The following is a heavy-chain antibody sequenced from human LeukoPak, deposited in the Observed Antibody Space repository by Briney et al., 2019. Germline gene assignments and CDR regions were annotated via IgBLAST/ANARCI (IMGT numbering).Heavy chain of an antibody. J-gene: IGHJ4*02. CDR3: ARPLYDSSGYYFYS. Sequence: SETLSLTCTVSGRAISSYYWSWIRQPPGKGLEWIGYIYYIGNTNYNPSLKSRVTISVDTSKNQFSLKLSSVTAADTAVYYCARPLYDSSGYYFYSWGQGTLVTLSS. CDR2: IYYIGNT. V-gene: IGHV4-59*08. CDR1: GRAISSYY. D-gene: IGHD3-22*01.